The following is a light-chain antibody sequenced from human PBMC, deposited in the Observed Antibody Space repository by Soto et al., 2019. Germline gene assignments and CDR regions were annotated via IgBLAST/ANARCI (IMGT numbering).Light chain of an antibody. CDR2: NNV. CDR1: TPKIGSNT. J-gene: IGLJ1*01. V-gene: IGLV1-44*01. Sequence: QSVLTQPPSASGTPGQRVTISFFGSTPKIGSNTVNWYQQLPGTAPKLLISNNVERPSGVPDRFSGSRSGTSASLAISGLQSEDGADYYCAAWDDRLNGHYVFGTGTKVTVL. CDR3: AAWDDRLNGHYV.